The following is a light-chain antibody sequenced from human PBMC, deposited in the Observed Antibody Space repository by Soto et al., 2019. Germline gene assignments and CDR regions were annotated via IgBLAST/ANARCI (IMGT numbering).Light chain of an antibody. J-gene: IGKJ3*01. CDR2: AAS. V-gene: IGKV1-27*01. CDR1: QGISNY. CDR3: QKYNSAPLT. Sequence: DIQMTQSPSSLSASVGDRVTITCRASQGISNYLAWYQQKPGKVPKLLIYAASTLQSGVPSRFSGSGSGTDFILIINSLQPEDVATYYCQKYNSAPLTFGPGTNVDIK.